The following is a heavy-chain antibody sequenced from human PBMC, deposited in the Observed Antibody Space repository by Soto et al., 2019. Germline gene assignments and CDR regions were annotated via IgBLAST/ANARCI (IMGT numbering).Heavy chain of an antibody. D-gene: IGHD6-6*01. V-gene: IGHV1-46*03. Sequence: QVQLVQPGAEVKKSGASVKFYCTASGYIFTNFYIHWVRQAPGQGLEWIGIINLNGGSTNYAQNYQGSVTMTRDTYTSKVYMDLSSLRSEDTAVYYCTRGLASGDYWGQGTLNTVSS. J-gene: IGHJ4*02. CDR1: GYIFTNFY. CDR3: TRGLASGDY. CDR2: INLNGGST.